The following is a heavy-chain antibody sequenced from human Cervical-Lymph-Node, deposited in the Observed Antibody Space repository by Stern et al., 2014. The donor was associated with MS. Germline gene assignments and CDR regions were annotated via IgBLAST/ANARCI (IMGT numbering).Heavy chain of an antibody. J-gene: IGHJ6*02. CDR3: TREDCSGGSCRGMDV. D-gene: IGHD2-15*01. Sequence: DQLVESGGDVVQPGRSLRLSCAASRFSISDYAMHWVRQAPGKGLEWVASISNDGSSKRYADSVKGRFTISRDNLKNTVYVQMNSLRAEDTAVYYCTREDCSGGSCRGMDVWGQGTTVTVSS. CDR2: ISNDGSSK. V-gene: IGHV3-30-3*01. CDR1: RFSISDYA.